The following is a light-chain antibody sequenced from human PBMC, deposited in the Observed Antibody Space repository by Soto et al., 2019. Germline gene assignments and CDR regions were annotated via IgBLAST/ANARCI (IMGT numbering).Light chain of an antibody. CDR3: QQYYHIPPT. J-gene: IGKJ1*01. V-gene: IGKV4-1*01. CDR2: WAS. CDR1: KSVFFNSNNKNY. Sequence: DIVMTQSPDSLAVSLGERATINCKSSKSVFFNSNNKNYLAWYQQKPGQPPKLLIYWASTRESGVPDRFSGSGSGTDFTLTISSLQAEDVAFYYCQQYYHIPPTFGQGTKVEI.